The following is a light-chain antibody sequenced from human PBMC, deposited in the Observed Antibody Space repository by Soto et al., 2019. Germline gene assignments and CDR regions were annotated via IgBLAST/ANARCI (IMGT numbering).Light chain of an antibody. CDR3: QQYKNWPYT. V-gene: IGKV3-15*01. J-gene: IGKJ2*01. CDR2: AAS. CDR1: QSVSSN. Sequence: EIVMTQSPVTLSVSPGERATLSCRASQSVSSNLAWYHQKPGQAPRLLIYAASTRATGIPARFSGSGSGTEFTLTISSLQSEDFAVYYCQQYKNWPYTFGQGTKLEIK.